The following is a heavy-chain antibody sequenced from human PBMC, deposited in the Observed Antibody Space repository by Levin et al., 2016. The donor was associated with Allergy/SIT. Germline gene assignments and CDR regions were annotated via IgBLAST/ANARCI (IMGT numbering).Heavy chain of an antibody. D-gene: IGHD4-17*01. Sequence: WVRQAPGQGLEWMGWINPNSGGTNYAQKFQGRVTMTRDTSISTAYMELSRLRSDDTAVYYCARDIAVTTWETRGIADYYYYGMDVWGQGTTVTVSS. J-gene: IGHJ6*02. CDR2: INPNSGGT. V-gene: IGHV1-2*02. CDR3: ARDIAVTTWETRGIADYYYYGMDV.